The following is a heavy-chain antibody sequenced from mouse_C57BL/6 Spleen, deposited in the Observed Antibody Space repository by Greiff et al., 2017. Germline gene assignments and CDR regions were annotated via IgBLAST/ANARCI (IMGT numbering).Heavy chain of an antibody. CDR3: ARGGLHYFDY. J-gene: IGHJ2*01. Sequence: EVKLMESGPGLVKPSQSLSLTCSVTGYSITSGYYWNWIRQFPGNKLEWMGYISYDGSNNYNPTLKNRISITRDTSKNQFFLKLNSVTTEDTATYYCARGGLHYFDYWGQGTTLTVSS. CDR2: ISYDGSN. CDR1: GYSITSGYY. D-gene: IGHD3-3*01. V-gene: IGHV3-6*01.